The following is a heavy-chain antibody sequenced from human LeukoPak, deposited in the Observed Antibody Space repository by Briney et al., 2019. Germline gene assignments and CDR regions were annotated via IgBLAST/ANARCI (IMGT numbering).Heavy chain of an antibody. Sequence: GGSLRLSCAASGFTFSTYGMHWVRQAPGKGPEWVAFIGHDGTKIYYADSVQGRFTISRDNSKNTLYLEMNSLSGEDTALYYCAKDHVTWGNRYFDHWGQGTLGTVSS. V-gene: IGHV3-30*02. CDR2: IGHDGTKI. D-gene: IGHD3-16*01. J-gene: IGHJ4*02. CDR1: GFTFSTYG. CDR3: AKDHVTWGNRYFDH.